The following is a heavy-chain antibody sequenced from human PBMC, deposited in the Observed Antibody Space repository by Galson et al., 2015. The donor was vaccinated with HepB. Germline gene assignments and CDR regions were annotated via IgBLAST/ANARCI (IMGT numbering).Heavy chain of an antibody. CDR3: ARVGGDSVVSNWFDP. J-gene: IGHJ5*02. V-gene: IGHV1-18*04. CDR1: GYTFTSDG. Sequence: SVKVSCKASGYTFTSDGITWVRQAPGQGLEWMGWISVYCGYTNYAQKFQGRVTLTTDTSTSTAYMEVTNLRFDDTAVYFCARVGGDSVVSNWFDPWGQGTLVTV. CDR2: ISVYCGYT. D-gene: IGHD3-10*01.